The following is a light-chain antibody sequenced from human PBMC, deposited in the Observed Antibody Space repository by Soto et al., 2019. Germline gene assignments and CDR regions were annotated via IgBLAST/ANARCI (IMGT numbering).Light chain of an antibody. V-gene: IGLV7-46*01. CDR2: DTN. CDR3: LLSYSGTRPVV. Sequence: QAVVTQEPSLTVSPGGTVTLTCGSSTGDVTSGHYPYWFQQKPGQAPRTLIYDTNNKHSWTPARFSGSLLGGKAALTLSGAQPEDEAEYYCLLSYSGTRPVVFGGGTKLTVL. CDR1: TGDVTSGHY. J-gene: IGLJ2*01.